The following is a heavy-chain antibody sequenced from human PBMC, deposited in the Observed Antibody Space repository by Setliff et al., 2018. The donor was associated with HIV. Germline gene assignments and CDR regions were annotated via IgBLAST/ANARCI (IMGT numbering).Heavy chain of an antibody. V-gene: IGHV5-51*01. CDR3: ASLRGDYVGQYLYYMDV. D-gene: IGHD4-17*01. CDR1: GYNFNTDW. Sequence: RGESLKISCKGPGYNFNTDWIAWVRQMPGKGLEWMGSIFPGDSDTRYSPSFQGQVTISADKSISTVYLHWGSLKASDTALYYCASLRGDYVGQYLYYMDVWGKGTTVTVSS. J-gene: IGHJ6*03. CDR2: IFPGDSDT.